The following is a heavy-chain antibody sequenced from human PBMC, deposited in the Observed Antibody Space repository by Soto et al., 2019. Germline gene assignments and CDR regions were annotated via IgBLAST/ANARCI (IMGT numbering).Heavy chain of an antibody. J-gene: IGHJ6*03. CDR3: AKGGRFPEARYYFLDV. V-gene: IGHV4-34*01. CDR1: GETFRGND. D-gene: IGHD3-3*01. CDR2: INDSGST. Sequence: SETLSLTCGVAGETFRGNDRTLFRQPPGKGLEWIGEINDSGSTNHKPSLKSRVTMSIDTSKNQFSLNLRSVTAADTGVYYCAKGGRFPEARYYFLDVWGNGTTVT.